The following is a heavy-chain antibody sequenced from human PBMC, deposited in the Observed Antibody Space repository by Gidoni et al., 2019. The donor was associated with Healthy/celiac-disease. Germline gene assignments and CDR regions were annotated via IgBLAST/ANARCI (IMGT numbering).Heavy chain of an antibody. V-gene: IGHV4-61*02. D-gene: IGHD5-18*01. J-gene: IGHJ4*02. CDR2: IYTSGST. CDR3: ARWEERGYSYGFDY. CDR1: GGSISSGSYY. Sequence: QVQLQESGPGLVKPSQTLSLTCTVSGGSISSGSYYWSWIRQPAGKGLGWIGRIYTSGSTNYNPSLKSRVTISVDTSKNQFSLKLSSVTAADTAVYYCARWEERGYSYGFDYWGQGTLVTVSS.